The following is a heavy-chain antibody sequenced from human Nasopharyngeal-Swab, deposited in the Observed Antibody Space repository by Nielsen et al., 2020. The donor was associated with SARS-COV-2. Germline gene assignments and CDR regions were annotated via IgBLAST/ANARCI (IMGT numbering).Heavy chain of an antibody. CDR2: ISSGSSYT. Sequence: GESLKISCAASGFTFSDYYMTWIRQAPGKGLDWVSYISSGSSYTNYADSVRGRFTISRDNAQNSLYLQMNSLRAEDTAIYYCARYSTYCSGGTCYNPLHYWGQGTLVTVSS. CDR1: GFTFSDYY. J-gene: IGHJ4*02. CDR3: ARYSTYCSGGTCYNPLHY. D-gene: IGHD2-15*01. V-gene: IGHV3-11*06.